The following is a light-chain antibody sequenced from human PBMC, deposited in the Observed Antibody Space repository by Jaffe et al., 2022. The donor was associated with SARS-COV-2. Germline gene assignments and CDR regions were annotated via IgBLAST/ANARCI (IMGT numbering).Light chain of an antibody. CDR2: GAS. CDR1: QSVSSTY. V-gene: IGKV3-20*01. Sequence: EIVLTQSPGILSLSPGERATLSCRASQSVSSTYLVWYQQKPGQAPRLLIYGASSRATGIPDRFSGSGSGTDFTLTISRLEPEDFAVYYCQQYGSSPRYTFGQGTKLEIK. CDR3: QQYGSSPRYT. J-gene: IGKJ2*01.